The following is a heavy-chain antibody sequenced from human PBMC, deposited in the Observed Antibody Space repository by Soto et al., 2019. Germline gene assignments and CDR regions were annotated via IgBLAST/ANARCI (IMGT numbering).Heavy chain of an antibody. CDR3: TSGWYQIDY. J-gene: IGHJ4*02. D-gene: IGHD2-15*01. CDR2: IRSKANSYAT. Sequence: GVLRLSCAASGFTFSGSAMHWVRQASGKGLEWVGRIRSKANSYATAYAASVKGRFTISRDDSKNTAYLQMNSLKTEDTAVYYCTSGWYQIDYWGQGTLVTVSS. CDR1: GFTFSGSA. V-gene: IGHV3-73*01.